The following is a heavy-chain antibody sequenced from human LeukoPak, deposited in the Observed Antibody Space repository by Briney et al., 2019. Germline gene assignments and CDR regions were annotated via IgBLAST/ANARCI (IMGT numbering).Heavy chain of an antibody. D-gene: IGHD5-24*01. V-gene: IGHV3-7*01. CDR2: INPEGSQT. CDR1: GFTFSSSW. J-gene: IGHJ4*02. Sequence: GGSLTLSCAGSGFTFSSSWMNWVRQAPGKGLGWVANINPEGSQTRFVDSVMGRFTMSRDNAKNSLYLQMNSLRVEDTAVFYCAAWTDRGYNFWGQGTVVTVSS. CDR3: AAWTDRGYNF.